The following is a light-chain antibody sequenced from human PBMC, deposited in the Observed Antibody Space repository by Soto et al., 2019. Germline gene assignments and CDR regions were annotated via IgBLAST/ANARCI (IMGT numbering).Light chain of an antibody. CDR1: SSDVGGYNY. J-gene: IGLJ1*01. V-gene: IGLV2-14*01. Sequence: QSALTQPASVSGSPGQSITISCTGTSSDVGGYNYVSWYQQHPGKAPNLMIYEGSNRPSGVSNRFSGSKSVNTASLTISGLQAEDEADYYCSSYTSSSIDYVFGPGTKLTVL. CDR3: SSYTSSSIDYV. CDR2: EGS.